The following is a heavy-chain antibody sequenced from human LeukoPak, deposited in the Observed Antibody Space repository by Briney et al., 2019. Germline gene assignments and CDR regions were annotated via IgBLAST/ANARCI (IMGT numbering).Heavy chain of an antibody. CDR1: GGSITGHY. V-gene: IGHV4-59*11. J-gene: IGHJ4*02. D-gene: IGHD5-12*01. CDR2: IYNSGST. CDR3: MGGTGWLPEC. Sequence: PSETLSLTCSVSGGSITGHYWNWIRQPPGKGLEWIGYIYNSGSTNYNPSLKSRVTISVDTSKNQFSLRLNSVTAADTAVYFCMGGTGWLPECWGQGTLVTVSS.